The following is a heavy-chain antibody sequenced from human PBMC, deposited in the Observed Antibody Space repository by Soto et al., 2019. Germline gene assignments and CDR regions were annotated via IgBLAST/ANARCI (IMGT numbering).Heavy chain of an antibody. Sequence: PSKTRSLTCTGSGGAISSYYWNWIRQPPKKGLEWIGYIYYSGSTSYNPSLKSRVTISVDTSKNQFSLKLSSVTAADTAVYYCVSVDLYYDFWSGYYKLDYWAQGTLVTVS. CDR1: GGAISSYY. CDR3: VSVDLYYDFWSGYYKLDY. J-gene: IGHJ4*02. D-gene: IGHD3-3*01. CDR2: IYYSGST. V-gene: IGHV4-59*08.